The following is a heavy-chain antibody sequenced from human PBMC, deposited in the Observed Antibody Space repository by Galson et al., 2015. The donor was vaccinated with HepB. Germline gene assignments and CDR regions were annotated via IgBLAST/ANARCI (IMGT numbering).Heavy chain of an antibody. CDR1: GYNFIDYY. V-gene: IGHV1-2*02. D-gene: IGHD2-15*01. J-gene: IGHJ3*02. CDR3: ARDPPYCSGGSCSDAFDI. Sequence: SVKVSCKASGYNFIDYYMHWVRQAPGQGLEWMGWINPRSGGTKYAQKFQGRVTITADESTSTAYMELSSLRSEDTAVYYCARDPPYCSGGSCSDAFDIWGQGTMVTVSS. CDR2: INPRSGGT.